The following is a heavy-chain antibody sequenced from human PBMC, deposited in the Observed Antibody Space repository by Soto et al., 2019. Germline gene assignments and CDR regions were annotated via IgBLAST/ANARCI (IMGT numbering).Heavy chain of an antibody. CDR2: ISSSSSYI. Sequence: GGSLRLSCAASGFTFSSYSMNWVRQAPGKGLEWVSSISSSSSYIYYADSVKGRFTISRDNAKNSLYLQMNSLRAEDTAGYYWARAGWNDFGSAFDIWGQGTIGTVSS. D-gene: IGHD1-1*01. J-gene: IGHJ3*02. CDR3: ARAGWNDFGSAFDI. CDR1: GFTFSSYS. V-gene: IGHV3-21*01.